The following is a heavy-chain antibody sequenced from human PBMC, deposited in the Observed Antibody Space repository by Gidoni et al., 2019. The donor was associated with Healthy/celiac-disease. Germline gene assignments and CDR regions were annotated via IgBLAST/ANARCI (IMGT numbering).Heavy chain of an antibody. V-gene: IGHV3-74*01. J-gene: IGHJ6*02. CDR3: ARAAGTTRSYYYYGMDV. Sequence: EVQLVESGGGLVQPGGSLRLSCAASGFTFSRYWLHWVRQAPGKGLVWVSRINSDGSSTSYADSVKGRFTSSRDNAKNTLYLQMNSLRAEDTAVYYCARAAGTTRSYYYYGMDVWGQGTTVTVSS. D-gene: IGHD1-7*01. CDR1: GFTFSRYW. CDR2: INSDGSST.